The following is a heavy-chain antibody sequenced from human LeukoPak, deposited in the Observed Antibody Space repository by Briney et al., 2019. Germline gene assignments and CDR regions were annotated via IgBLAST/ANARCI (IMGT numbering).Heavy chain of an antibody. CDR3: AGSSNAYNYVVDY. J-gene: IGHJ4*02. CDR1: GFTVSNNY. CDR2: IYSGGTT. Sequence: GGSLRLSCAASGFTVSNNYMSWVRQAPGKGLECVSVIYSGGTTHNADSVKDRFTISRDNSKNTVYLQMNSLRAEDTAVYYCAGSSNAYNYVVDYWGQGPLVTVSS. D-gene: IGHD5-24*01. V-gene: IGHV3-66*01.